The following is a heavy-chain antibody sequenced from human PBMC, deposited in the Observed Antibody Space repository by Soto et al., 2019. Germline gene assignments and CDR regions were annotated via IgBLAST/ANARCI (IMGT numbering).Heavy chain of an antibody. CDR3: ARKGDFWSGYYYYYGMDV. V-gene: IGHV1-69*01. CDR2: IIPIFGTA. Sequence: QVQLVQSGAEVKKPGSSVKVSCKASGGTFSSYAISWVRQAPGQGLEWMGGIIPIFGTANYAQKFQGRVTITADESTSPAYMELSSLRSEDTAVYYCARKGDFWSGYYYYYGMDVWGQGTTVTVSS. CDR1: GGTFSSYA. J-gene: IGHJ6*02. D-gene: IGHD3-3*01.